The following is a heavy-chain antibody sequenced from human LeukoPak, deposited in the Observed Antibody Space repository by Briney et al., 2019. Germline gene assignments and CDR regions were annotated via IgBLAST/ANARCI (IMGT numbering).Heavy chain of an antibody. CDR3: ARQSSGIAATDKIDY. J-gene: IGHJ4*02. D-gene: IGHD6-13*01. CDR1: GFTFSRYS. Sequence: PGGSLRLSCAASGFTFSRYSMTWVRQAPGKGLEWVSSFTSMSRTIYYADSVKGRFTISRDDAKESLYQQMNSLRAEDTAIYYCARQSSGIAATDKIDYWGQGALVTVSS. CDR2: FTSMSRTI. V-gene: IGHV3-21*01.